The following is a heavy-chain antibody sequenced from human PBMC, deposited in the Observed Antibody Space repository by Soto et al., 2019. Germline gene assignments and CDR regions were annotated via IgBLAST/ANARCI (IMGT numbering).Heavy chain of an antibody. V-gene: IGHV1-2*02. CDR3: ASEKRFLEWLLWPDYYYYGMDV. Sequence: ASVKVSCKASGYTFTGYYMHWVRQAPGQGLEWMGWINPNRGGTNYAQKFQGRVTMTRDTSISTAYMELSRLRSDDTAVYYCASEKRFLEWLLWPDYYYYGMDVWGQGATVTVSS. CDR2: INPNRGGT. CDR1: GYTFTGYY. J-gene: IGHJ6*02. D-gene: IGHD3-3*01.